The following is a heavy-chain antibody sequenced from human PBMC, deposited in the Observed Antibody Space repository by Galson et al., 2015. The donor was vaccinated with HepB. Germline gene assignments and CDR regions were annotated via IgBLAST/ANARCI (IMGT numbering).Heavy chain of an antibody. J-gene: IGHJ6*02. Sequence: SETLSLTCTVSGGSISSSSYYWGWIRQPPGKGLEWIGSIYYSGSTYYNPSLKSRVTISVDTSKNQFSLKLSSVTAADTAVYYCARVFGSGSNQNYYYGMDVWGQGTTVTVSS. D-gene: IGHD3-10*02. CDR3: ARVFGSGSNQNYYYGMDV. CDR1: GGSISSSSYY. CDR2: IYYSGST. V-gene: IGHV4-39*07.